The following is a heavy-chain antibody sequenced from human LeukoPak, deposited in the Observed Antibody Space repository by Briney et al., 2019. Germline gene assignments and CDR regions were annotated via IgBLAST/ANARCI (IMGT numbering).Heavy chain of an antibody. J-gene: IGHJ4*02. CDR3: AKGISSSGIAVAGTS. CDR2: ISGSGGST. Sequence: GGSLRLSWAASGFNFSSYALSWVRQAPGKGLEWVSAISGSGGSTYYADSVKGRFTISRDNSKNTLYLQMNSLRAEDTAVYYCAKGISSSGIAVAGTSWGQGTLVTVSS. D-gene: IGHD6-19*01. CDR1: GFNFSSYA. V-gene: IGHV3-23*01.